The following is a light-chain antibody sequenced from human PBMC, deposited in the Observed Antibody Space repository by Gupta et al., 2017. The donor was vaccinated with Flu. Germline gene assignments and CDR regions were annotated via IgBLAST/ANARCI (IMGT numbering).Light chain of an antibody. Sequence: GIDSWLAWYQQKPGKAPKLLIFAASRLQGGVPSRFTGYGSGTDFTLTITGLQPEDFATYYCQQSTSFPSGFGGGTTVEIK. J-gene: IGKJ4*01. CDR1: GIDSW. V-gene: IGKV1-12*02. CDR2: AAS. CDR3: QQSTSFPSG.